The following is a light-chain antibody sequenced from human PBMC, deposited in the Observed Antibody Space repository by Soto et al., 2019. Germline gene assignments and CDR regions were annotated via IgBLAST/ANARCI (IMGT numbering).Light chain of an antibody. CDR3: QQYNAWPRT. V-gene: IGKV3-15*01. Sequence: ETVLTQSPATLSVSPGDGVTLACRASQSVDINLAWYQQKPGQAPRLPIYGASTRATGVPARVTGNASGTEFTLTISSLPSEACGVPDCQQYNAWPRTFGQGTRLEI. CDR2: GAS. CDR1: QSVDIN. J-gene: IGKJ5*01.